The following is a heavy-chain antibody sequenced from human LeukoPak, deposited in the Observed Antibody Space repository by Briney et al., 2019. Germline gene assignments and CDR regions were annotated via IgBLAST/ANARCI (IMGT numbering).Heavy chain of an antibody. J-gene: IGHJ5*02. CDR1: GYTFTSYD. Sequence: ASVKVSCKASGYTFTSYDINWVRQATGQGLEWMGWMNPNCGNTGYAQKFQGRVTITRNTSISTAYMELSSLRSEDTAVYYCARESYDILTGYYRTTNWFDPWGQGTLVTVSS. D-gene: IGHD3-9*01. CDR3: ARESYDILTGYYRTTNWFDP. CDR2: MNPNCGNT. V-gene: IGHV1-8*03.